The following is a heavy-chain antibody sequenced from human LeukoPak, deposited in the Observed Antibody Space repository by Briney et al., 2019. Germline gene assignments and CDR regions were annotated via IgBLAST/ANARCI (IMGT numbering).Heavy chain of an antibody. D-gene: IGHD6-13*01. J-gene: IGHJ4*02. CDR1: GGTFSSYA. CDR2: IIPIFGIA. V-gene: IGHV1-69*04. Sequence: GASVKVSCKASGGTFSSYAISWVRQAPGQGLEWMGRIIPIFGIANYAQKFQGRVTITADKSTSTAYMELSSLRSEDTAVYYCARVGQQLAGLDYWGQGTLVTVSS. CDR3: ARVGQQLAGLDY.